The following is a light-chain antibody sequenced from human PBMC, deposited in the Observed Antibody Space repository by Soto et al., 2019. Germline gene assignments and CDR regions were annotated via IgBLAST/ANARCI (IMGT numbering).Light chain of an antibody. CDR3: SSYTSSSTPFL. CDR2: DVS. V-gene: IGLV2-14*01. CDR1: SSDVGGYNY. Sequence: QSALTQPASVSGSPGQSITISCTGTSSDVGGYNYVSWYRQHPGKAPKLIIYDVSNRPSGVSVRFSGSKSGNTASLTISGLRAEDEADYYCSSYTSSSTPFLFGTGTKLTVL. J-gene: IGLJ1*01.